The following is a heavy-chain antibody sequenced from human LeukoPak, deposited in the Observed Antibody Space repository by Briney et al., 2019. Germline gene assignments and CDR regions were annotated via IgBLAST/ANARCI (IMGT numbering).Heavy chain of an antibody. V-gene: IGHV4-59*01. CDR1: GDSISTYY. CDR2: IYSSGNT. Sequence: SETLSLTCSFSGDSISTYYWSWIRQSPGKGLEWIGHIYSSGNTDYNSSLKSRVTISVDTSKSQFSLRLSSVTATDTAVYYCARLRWQLVGPYFDYWGRGILVTVSS. D-gene: IGHD1-26*01. CDR3: ARLRWQLVGPYFDY. J-gene: IGHJ4*02.